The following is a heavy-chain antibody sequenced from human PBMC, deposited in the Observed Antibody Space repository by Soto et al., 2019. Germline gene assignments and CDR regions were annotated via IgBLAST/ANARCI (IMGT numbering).Heavy chain of an antibody. J-gene: IGHJ5*02. CDR1: GYTFTSYY. Sequence: QVQLVQSGAEVKKPGASVKVSCKASGYTFTSYYMHWVRQAPGQGLEWMGIINPSGGSTSYAQKCQGRVTMTRDTSTSTVYMELSSLRSEDTAVYYCAREGQAIVVVVGATRWFDPWGQGTLVTVSS. V-gene: IGHV1-46*03. D-gene: IGHD2-15*01. CDR2: INPSGGST. CDR3: AREGQAIVVVVGATRWFDP.